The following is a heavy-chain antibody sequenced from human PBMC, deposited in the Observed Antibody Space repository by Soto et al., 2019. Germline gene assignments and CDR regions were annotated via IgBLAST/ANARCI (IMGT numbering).Heavy chain of an antibody. V-gene: IGHV1-8*01. CDR1: GYTFTTYE. Sequence: GASVKVSCKASGYTFTTYEINWVRQATGQGLEWMGWMNPNSGNTAYAQKFRGRVTMTRNTSISTAYMELGSLRSEDTAVYYCARNYSGSWYGMDVWGQGTTVTVSS. D-gene: IGHD6-13*01. J-gene: IGHJ6*02. CDR2: MNPNSGNT. CDR3: ARNYSGSWYGMDV.